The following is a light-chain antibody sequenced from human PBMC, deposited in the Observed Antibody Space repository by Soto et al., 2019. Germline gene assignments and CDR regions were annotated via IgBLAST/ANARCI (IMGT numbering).Light chain of an antibody. V-gene: IGKV1-39*01. J-gene: IGKJ1*01. CDR1: QTIRNN. CDR2: AAS. CDR3: QQTYSIPIT. Sequence: SVGDSVTITCRESQTIRNNLNWYQQKPGKAPRLMIYAASSLQSGVPSRFSGSGSGTDFTLTISGLQSEDFATYYCQQTYSIPITFGQGTKVDIK.